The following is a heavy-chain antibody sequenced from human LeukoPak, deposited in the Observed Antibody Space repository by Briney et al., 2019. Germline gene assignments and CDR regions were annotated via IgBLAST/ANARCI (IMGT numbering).Heavy chain of an antibody. CDR1: GFTVSSNY. CDR2: IYSGGST. J-gene: IGHJ4*02. V-gene: IGHV3-66*02. D-gene: IGHD3-22*01. Sequence: GGSLRLSCAASGFTVSSNYMSWVRQAPGKGLEWVSVIYSGGSTYYADSVKGRFTISRDNSKNTLYLQTNSLRAEDTAVYYCASRTYYYDSSGCLRDYWGQGTLVTVSS. CDR3: ASRTYYYDSSGCLRDY.